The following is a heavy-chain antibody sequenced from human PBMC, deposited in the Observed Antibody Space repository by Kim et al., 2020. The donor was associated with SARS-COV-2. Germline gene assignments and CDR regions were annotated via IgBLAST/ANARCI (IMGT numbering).Heavy chain of an antibody. CDR3: ARASSSGGFDY. D-gene: IGHD6-6*01. V-gene: IGHV3-21*01. CDR2: ISSSSSYI. CDR1: GFTFSSYS. Sequence: GGSLRLSCAASGFTFSSYSMNWVRQAPGKGLEWVSSISSSSSYIYYADSVKGRFTISRDNAKNSLYLQMNSRRAEDTAVYYCARASSSGGFDYWGQGTLVTVSS. J-gene: IGHJ4*02.